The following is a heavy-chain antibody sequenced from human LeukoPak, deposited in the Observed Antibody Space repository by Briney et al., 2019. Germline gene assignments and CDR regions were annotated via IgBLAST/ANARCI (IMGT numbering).Heavy chain of an antibody. CDR2: FDPEDGET. D-gene: IGHD3-22*01. V-gene: IGHV1-24*01. J-gene: IGHJ3*02. CDR3: ATTNARGTYYYDSSGYYGGAFDI. CDR1: GYTFTGYH. Sequence: ASVKVSCKASGYTFTGYHMHWVRQAPGKGLEWMGGFDPEDGETIYAQKFQGRVTMTEDTSTDAAYMELSSLRSEDTAVVYCATTNARGTYYYDSSGYYGGAFDIWGQGTMVTVSS.